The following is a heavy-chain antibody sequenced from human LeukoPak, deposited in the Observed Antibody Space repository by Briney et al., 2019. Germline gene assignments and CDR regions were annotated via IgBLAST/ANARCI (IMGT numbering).Heavy chain of an antibody. J-gene: IGHJ4*02. D-gene: IGHD5-12*01. CDR3: AKDLSMVATRYYFDY. V-gene: IGHV3-53*05. CDR1: GFTVSSNY. Sequence: PGGSLRLSCAASGFTVSSNYMSWVRQAPGKGLEWVSVIYSGGSTYYADSVKGRFTISRDNSKNTLYLQMNSLRAEDTAVYYCAKDLSMVATRYYFDYWGQGTLVTVSS. CDR2: IYSGGST.